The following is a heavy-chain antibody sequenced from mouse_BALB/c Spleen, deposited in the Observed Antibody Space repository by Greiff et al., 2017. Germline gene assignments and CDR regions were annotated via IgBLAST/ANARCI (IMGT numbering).Heavy chain of an antibody. CDR2: INPSTGYT. D-gene: IGHD3-2*01. V-gene: IGHV1-7*01. Sequence: VQLQQSGADLVKPGASVKMSCTASGYTFTSYWMYWVKQRPGQGLEWIGYINPSTGYTEYNQKFKDKATVTADKSSSTAYMQLSSLTSEDSAVYYSATDSSESGIDYWGQGTTLTVSS. J-gene: IGHJ2*01. CDR3: ATDSSESGIDY. CDR1: GYTFTSYW.